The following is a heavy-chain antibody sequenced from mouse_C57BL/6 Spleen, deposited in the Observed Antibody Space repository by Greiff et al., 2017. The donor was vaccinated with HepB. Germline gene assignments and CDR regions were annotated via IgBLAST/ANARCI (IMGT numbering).Heavy chain of an antibody. CDR1: GYSFTGYY. CDR2: INPSNGGT. J-gene: IGHJ4*01. Sequence: VQLQQSGPELVKPGASVKISCKASGYSFTGYYMNWVKQSPEKSLEWIGEINPSNGGTTYNQKFKAKATLTVDKSSSTAYMQLKSLTSEDSAVYYCARSATVGAMDDWGQGTSVTVAS. V-gene: IGHV1-42*01. D-gene: IGHD1-1*01. CDR3: ARSATVGAMDD.